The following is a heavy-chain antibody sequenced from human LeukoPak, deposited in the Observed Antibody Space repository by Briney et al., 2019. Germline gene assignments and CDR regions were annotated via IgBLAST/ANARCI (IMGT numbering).Heavy chain of an antibody. Sequence: SETLSLTCAVYGGSFSDHYWNWVRQSPGKGLEWIGEINHSGSTNCNPSLKSRVTMSVDTSKKQFSLKVSSVTAADTAVYYCARPGQLGSLYYGLDVWGHGTTVIVSS. J-gene: IGHJ6*02. V-gene: IGHV4-34*01. CDR1: GGSFSDHY. CDR3: ARPGQLGSLYYGLDV. CDR2: INHSGST. D-gene: IGHD7-27*01.